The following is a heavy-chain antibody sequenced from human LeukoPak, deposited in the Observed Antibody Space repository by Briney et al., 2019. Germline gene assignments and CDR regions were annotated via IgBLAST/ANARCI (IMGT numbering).Heavy chain of an antibody. Sequence: GGSLRLSCAASGFAFSSYGMHWVRQAPGKGLEWVAFIRYDGSNKYYADSVKGRFTISRDNAKNSLYLQMNSLRAEDTAVYYCARDLGGIAAAVLAYWGQGTLVTVSS. CDR3: ARDLGGIAAAVLAY. D-gene: IGHD6-13*01. CDR2: IRYDGSNK. J-gene: IGHJ4*02. CDR1: GFAFSSYG. V-gene: IGHV3-30*02.